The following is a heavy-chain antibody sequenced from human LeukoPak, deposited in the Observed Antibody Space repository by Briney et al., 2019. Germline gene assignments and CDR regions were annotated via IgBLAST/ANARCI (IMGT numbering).Heavy chain of an antibody. CDR2: ISGSGGST. J-gene: IGHJ4*02. CDR3: AKRTVLLVAQPTTDY. Sequence: PGGSLRLSCAASGFTFSSYAMSWVRQAPGKGLEWVSAISGSGGSTYYADSVKGRFTISRDNSKNTLYLQMNSLRAEDTAVYYCAKRTVLLVAQPTTDYWGQGTLVTVSS. CDR1: GFTFSSYA. D-gene: IGHD2/OR15-2a*01. V-gene: IGHV3-23*01.